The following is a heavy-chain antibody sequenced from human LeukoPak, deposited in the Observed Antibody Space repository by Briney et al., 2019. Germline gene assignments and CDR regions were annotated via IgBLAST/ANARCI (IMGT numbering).Heavy chain of an antibody. D-gene: IGHD3-22*01. CDR3: AELYYYDSSGYYYEYFQH. CDR2: IIPIFGIA. V-gene: IGHV1-69*04. CDR1: GGTFSSYA. Sequence: ASVKVSCKASGGTFSSYAISWVRQAPGQGLEWMGRIIPIFGIANYAQKFQGRVTITADKSTSTAYMELSNLRSEDTAVYYCAELYYYDSSGYYYEYFQHWGQGTLVTVSS. J-gene: IGHJ1*01.